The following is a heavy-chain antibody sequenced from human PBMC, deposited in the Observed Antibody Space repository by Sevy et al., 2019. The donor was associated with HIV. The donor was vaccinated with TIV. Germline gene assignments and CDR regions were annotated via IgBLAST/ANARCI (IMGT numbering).Heavy chain of an antibody. Sequence: ASVKVSCKASGYTFTSYGISWVRQAPGQGLEWMGWISAYNGNTNYAQKLQGRVTMTTDTSTSTAYMELRSLRSDDTAVYYCARDLDPHPRTVTTGQHWGQGTLVTVSS. J-gene: IGHJ1*01. CDR1: GYTFTSYG. CDR3: ARDLDPHPRTVTTGQH. D-gene: IGHD4-4*01. V-gene: IGHV1-18*01. CDR2: ISAYNGNT.